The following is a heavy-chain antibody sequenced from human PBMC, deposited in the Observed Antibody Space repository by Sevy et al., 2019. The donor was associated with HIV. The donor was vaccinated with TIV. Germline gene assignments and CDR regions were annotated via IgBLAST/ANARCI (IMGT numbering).Heavy chain of an antibody. D-gene: IGHD3-10*01. V-gene: IGHV3-23*01. CDR1: GFTFSSYA. CDR3: AKEGGDYGSGSYYPYYYYYGMDV. Sequence: GGSLRLSCAASGFTFSSYAMSWVRQAPGKGLEWVSAISGSGGSTYYADSVKGRFTNSRDNSKNTRYLQMNSLRAEDTAVYYCAKEGGDYGSGSYYPYYYYYGMDVWGQGTTVTVSS. CDR2: ISGSGGST. J-gene: IGHJ6*02.